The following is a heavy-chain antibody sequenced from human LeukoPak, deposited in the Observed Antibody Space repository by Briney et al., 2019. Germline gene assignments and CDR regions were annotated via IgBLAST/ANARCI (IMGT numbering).Heavy chain of an antibody. CDR1: GDSISSYY. Sequence: SETLSLTCTVSGDSISSYYWSWIRQPPGKGLEWIGEINHGGSTNYNPSLKSRVTISVDTSKNQFSLKLSSVTAADTAVYYCARLFTDYWGQGTLVTVSS. V-gene: IGHV4-34*01. D-gene: IGHD3-3*01. J-gene: IGHJ4*02. CDR3: ARLFTDY. CDR2: INHGGST.